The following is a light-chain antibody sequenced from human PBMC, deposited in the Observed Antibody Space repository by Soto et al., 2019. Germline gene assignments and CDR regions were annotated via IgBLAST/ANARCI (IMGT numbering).Light chain of an antibody. Sequence: QLVLTQSPSASASLGASVKLTCTLSSGHSSYAIAWHQQQPEKGPRFLMKLNSDGSHNKGDEIPDRFSGSSSGAERYLTISGLQSEDEADYYCQTWGTATLVFGGGTKVTVL. CDR1: SGHSSYA. CDR3: QTWGTATLV. J-gene: IGLJ2*01. V-gene: IGLV4-69*01. CDR2: LNSDGSH.